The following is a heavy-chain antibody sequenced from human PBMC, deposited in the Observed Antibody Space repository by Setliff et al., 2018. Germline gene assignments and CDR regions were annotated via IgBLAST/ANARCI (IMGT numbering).Heavy chain of an antibody. Sequence: ASETLSLTCAVSGYSIRSGYYWGWIRQSPGKGLEWLGSINQTGMIYYNPSLESRLTISVDTSKNQFSLKLSSVTAADTALYYCTVYNTGSSKDHYWGQGTPVTVSS. CDR1: GYSIRSGYY. D-gene: IGHD2-8*02. J-gene: IGHJ4*02. CDR3: TVYNTGSSKDHY. CDR2: INQTGMI. V-gene: IGHV4-38-2*01.